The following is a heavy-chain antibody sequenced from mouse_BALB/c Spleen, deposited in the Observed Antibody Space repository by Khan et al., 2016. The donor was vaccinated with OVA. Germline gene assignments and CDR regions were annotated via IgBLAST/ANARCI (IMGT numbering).Heavy chain of an antibody. V-gene: IGHV9-3-1*01. J-gene: IGHJ1*01. CDR2: INTYTGEP. CDR1: GYTFTNYG. Sequence: QFPLVQSGPELKKPGETVKISCKASGYTFTNYGMNWVKQAPGKGLKWMGWINTYTGEPTYADDFKGRFAFSLETSASTAYLQINSLKNEDTAKYFCARMKPYWYFDLWGAGTTVTVSS. CDR3: ARMKPYWYFDL.